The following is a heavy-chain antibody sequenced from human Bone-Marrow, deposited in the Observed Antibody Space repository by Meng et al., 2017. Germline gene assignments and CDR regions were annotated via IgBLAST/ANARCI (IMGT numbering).Heavy chain of an antibody. J-gene: IGHJ4*02. CDR1: GFPFSNCG. D-gene: IGHD5-18*01. CDR3: TLDTAMIN. CDR2: ISSSGDSS. Sequence: EGQLVESGGGLVQPGGSLRLSCATSGFPFSNCGMNWVRQAPGEGLEWVSTISSSGDSSYYADSVEDRFTISRDNFKNTLYLRMNSLRAEDTAVYYCTLDTAMINWGQGTLVTVSS. V-gene: IGHV3-23*04.